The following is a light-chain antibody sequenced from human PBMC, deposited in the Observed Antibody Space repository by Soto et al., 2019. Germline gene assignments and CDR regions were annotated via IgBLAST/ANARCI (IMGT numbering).Light chain of an antibody. CDR2: KAS. CDR1: QSISTW. Sequence: DIQMTQPPSTLSASVGDRVTITCRASQSISTWLAWYQQKPGKAPKLLIYKASSLESGVPSRFSGSGSGTEFTLTIISLQPDDFATYSCQEFHSYHWTFGQGTKVEVK. CDR3: QEFHSYHWT. V-gene: IGKV1-5*03. J-gene: IGKJ1*01.